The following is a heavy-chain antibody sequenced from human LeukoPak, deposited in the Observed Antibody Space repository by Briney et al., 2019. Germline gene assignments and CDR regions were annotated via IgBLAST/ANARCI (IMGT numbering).Heavy chain of an antibody. CDR3: AKEDYRDHTTGFDS. Sequence: AGGSLRLSCAASGFTVSSNYMSWVRQAPGKGLERVSVIYSGGSTYYADSVKGRFTISRDNSRNTLYLQMNGLTAEDTAIYYCAKEDYRDHTTGFDSWGQGTLVTVSS. D-gene: IGHD4-17*01. CDR2: IYSGGST. V-gene: IGHV3-53*01. CDR1: GFTVSSNY. J-gene: IGHJ5*01.